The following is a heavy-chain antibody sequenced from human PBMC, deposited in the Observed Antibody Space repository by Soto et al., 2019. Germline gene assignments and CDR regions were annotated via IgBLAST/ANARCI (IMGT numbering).Heavy chain of an antibody. CDR3: ARERAAVDYYYYYYGMDV. CDR1: GGTFSSYA. V-gene: IGHV1-69*13. Sequence: GASVKVSCKASGGTFSSYAISWVRQAPGQGLEWMGGIIPIFGTANYAQKFQGRVTITADESTSTAYMELSSLRSEDTAVYYCARERAAVDYYYYYYGMDVWGQGTTVTVSS. J-gene: IGHJ6*02. CDR2: IIPIFGTA. D-gene: IGHD6-13*01.